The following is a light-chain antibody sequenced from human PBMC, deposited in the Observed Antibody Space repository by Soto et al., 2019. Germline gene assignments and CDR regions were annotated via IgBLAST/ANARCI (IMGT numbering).Light chain of an antibody. CDR1: QSISTW. Sequence: DIQMTQSPSTLSASVGDRVTITCRASQSISTWLAWYQQKPGKGPTLLIYKASRLESGVPSRFSGSGSGTEFALTISSLQPADFATYYCQQYNTYSCTFGQGTKVEV. V-gene: IGKV1-5*03. CDR3: QQYNTYSCT. J-gene: IGKJ1*01. CDR2: KAS.